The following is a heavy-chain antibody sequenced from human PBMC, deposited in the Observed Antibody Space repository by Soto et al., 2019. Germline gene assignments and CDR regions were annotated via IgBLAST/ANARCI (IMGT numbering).Heavy chain of an antibody. CDR2: INHSGST. CDR1: GGSFSGYY. J-gene: IGHJ5*02. V-gene: IGHV4-34*01. Sequence: PSETLSLTCAVYGGSFSGYYWSWIRQPPGKGLEWIGEINHSGSTNYNPSLKSRVTISVDTSKNHFSLKLSSVTSEDTAVYYCARVHPEKLDPWGQGTLVTVSS. CDR3: ARVHPEKLDP.